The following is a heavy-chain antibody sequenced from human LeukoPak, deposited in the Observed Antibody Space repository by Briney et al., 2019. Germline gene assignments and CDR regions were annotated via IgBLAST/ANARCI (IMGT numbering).Heavy chain of an antibody. V-gene: IGHV1-69*01. CDR2: IIPIFGTA. Sequence: ALVKVSCKASVGTFSSYAISWVRQAPGQGLEWMGGIIPIFGTANYAQKFQGRVTITADESTSTAYMELSSLRSEDTAVYYCARGVYGGYELGYWGQGTLVTVSS. CDR3: ARGVYGGYELGY. J-gene: IGHJ4*02. CDR1: VGTFSSYA. D-gene: IGHD5-12*01.